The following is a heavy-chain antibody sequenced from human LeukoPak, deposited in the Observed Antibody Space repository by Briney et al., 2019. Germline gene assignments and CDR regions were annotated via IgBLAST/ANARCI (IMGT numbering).Heavy chain of an antibody. D-gene: IGHD1-26*01. Sequence: SETLSLTCAVSGDSFSSNFWTWIRQSPGKGLEWIGEIDNIGSTNYNPSLKSRVTISVDTTKKQFSLRLTSESAADTGVYYCARGGGGAKDFYFDYWGEGSLDTVSS. V-gene: IGHV4-34*01. CDR3: ARGGGGAKDFYFDY. J-gene: IGHJ4*02. CDR2: IDNIGST. CDR1: GDSFSSNF.